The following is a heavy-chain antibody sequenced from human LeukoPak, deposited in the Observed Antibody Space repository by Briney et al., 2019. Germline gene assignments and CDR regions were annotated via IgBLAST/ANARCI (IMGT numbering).Heavy chain of an antibody. CDR3: ARELYSSSPRGYFDY. J-gene: IGHJ4*02. CDR2: ISGSADST. D-gene: IGHD6-6*01. V-gene: IGHV3-23*01. CDR1: GFTFSSYA. Sequence: GGSLRLSCAASGFTFSSYALSWVRQAPGKGLEWVSAISGSADSTYYADSVKGRFTISRDNSKNTLYLQMNSLRAEDTAVYYCARELYSSSPRGYFDYWGQGTLVTVSS.